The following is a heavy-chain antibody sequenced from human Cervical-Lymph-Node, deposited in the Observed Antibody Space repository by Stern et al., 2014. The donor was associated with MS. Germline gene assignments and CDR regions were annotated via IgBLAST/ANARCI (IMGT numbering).Heavy chain of an antibody. D-gene: IGHD3-10*01. J-gene: IGHJ5*01. CDR2: ISSSSTSI. CDR3: ARSHGSAYDS. CDR1: GFTFSSYT. Sequence: VQLVQSGGGLVKPGGSLRLSCAASGFTFSSYTLTWVRQAPGKGLEWVSSISSSSTSIDYADSVKGRFTISRDNANNSLYLQMSRLRAEDTAVYYCARSHGSAYDSWGQGTLVTVSS. V-gene: IGHV3-21*01.